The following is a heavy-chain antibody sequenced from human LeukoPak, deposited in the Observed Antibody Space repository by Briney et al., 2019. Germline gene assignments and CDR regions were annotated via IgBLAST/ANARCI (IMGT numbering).Heavy chain of an antibody. D-gene: IGHD4-17*01. CDR2: MDPNSGNT. CDR1: GYTFTGYD. V-gene: IGHV1-8*03. J-gene: IGHJ3*02. Sequence: VASVKVSCKASGYTFTGYDINWVRQATGQGLEWMGWMDPNSGNTGYAQKFQGRVTITRDTSISTAYMELSSLRSEDTAVYYSARVHGDYVGGAFDTWGQGTMVTVSS. CDR3: ARVHGDYVGGAFDT.